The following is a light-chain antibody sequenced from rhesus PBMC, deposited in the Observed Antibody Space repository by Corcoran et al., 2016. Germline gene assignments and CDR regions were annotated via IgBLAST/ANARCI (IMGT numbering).Light chain of an antibody. J-gene: IGLJ1*01. CDR2: YRG. V-gene: IGLV3-44*01. CDR1: IFGHED. CDR3: QVWVKTNEHYI. Sequence: SSDLTQPSSVSVPPGQTARITCRGDIFGHEDVYWYQQKPPQAPVLVISYRGERPLGIPERLSASKSGDTATLTISGVEAGDEADYYCQVWVKTNEHYIFGPGTRLTAL.